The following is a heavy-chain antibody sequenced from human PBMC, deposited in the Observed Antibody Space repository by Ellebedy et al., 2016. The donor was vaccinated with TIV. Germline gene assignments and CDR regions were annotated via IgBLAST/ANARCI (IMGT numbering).Heavy chain of an antibody. Sequence: GGSLRLXCAASGFTFSRNVMSWVRQAPGKGLEWVSSIGGSGGSTYDADSVKGRFTISRDNSKSTLYLQMNSLRAEGTAIYYCAKGRGSSDAFDIWGQGTMVTVFS. D-gene: IGHD3-10*01. CDR3: AKGRGSSDAFDI. CDR2: IGGSGGST. J-gene: IGHJ3*02. V-gene: IGHV3-23*01. CDR1: GFTFSRNV.